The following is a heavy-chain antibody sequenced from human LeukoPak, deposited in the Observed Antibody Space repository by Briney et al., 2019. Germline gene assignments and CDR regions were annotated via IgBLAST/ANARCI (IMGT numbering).Heavy chain of an antibody. V-gene: IGHV4-31*03. CDR1: GGSISSGGYY. CDR3: ARVMDILTGQSWFDP. CDR2: IYYGGST. Sequence: PSQTLSLTCTVSGGSISSGGYYWSWIRQHPGKGLEWIGYIYYGGSTYYNPSLKSRVTISVDTSKNQFSLKLSSVTAADTAVYYCARVMDILTGQSWFDPRGQGTLVTVSS. J-gene: IGHJ5*02. D-gene: IGHD3-9*01.